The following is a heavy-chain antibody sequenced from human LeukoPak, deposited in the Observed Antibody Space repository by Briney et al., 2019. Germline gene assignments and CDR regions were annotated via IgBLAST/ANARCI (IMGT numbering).Heavy chain of an antibody. Sequence: PGGSLRLSCVASGFSFSSYWMHWVRQAPGKGLVWVARIQYDGSTTNYADSVKGRFTISRDNAKKTLYVQTNSLRAEDTAVYYCARALVAGVTLNALDIWGQGTMVTVSS. D-gene: IGHD2-15*01. CDR2: IQYDGSTT. CDR3: ARALVAGVTLNALDI. V-gene: IGHV3-74*01. J-gene: IGHJ3*02. CDR1: GFSFSSYW.